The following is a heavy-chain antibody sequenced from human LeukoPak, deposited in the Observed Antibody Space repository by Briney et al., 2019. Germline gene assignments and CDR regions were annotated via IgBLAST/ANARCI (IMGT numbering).Heavy chain of an antibody. Sequence: PSETLSLTCTVSGGSISSSRYYWGWIRQPPGQGLEWIGSIYYSGSTYYNPSLKSRVTISVDTSKNPCSLKLSSVTAADTAVYYCASHSGDSALWDYWGQGTLVTVSS. V-gene: IGHV4-39*01. CDR1: GGSISSSRYY. D-gene: IGHD2-21*02. J-gene: IGHJ4*02. CDR2: IYYSGST. CDR3: ASHSGDSALWDY.